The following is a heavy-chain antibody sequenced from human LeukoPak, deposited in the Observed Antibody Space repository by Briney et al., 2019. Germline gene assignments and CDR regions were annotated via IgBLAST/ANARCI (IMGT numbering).Heavy chain of an antibody. CDR1: GFTFSSYG. V-gene: IGHV3-33*01. D-gene: IGHD2-2*01. CDR2: IWYDGSNK. Sequence: PGRSLRLSCAASGFTFSSYGMHWVRQAPGKGLEWVAVIWYDGSNKYYADFVKGRFTISRDNSKNTFYLQMNSLRAEDTAVYYCARDELGYCSSTSCYPFDYWGQGTLVTVSS. CDR3: ARDELGYCSSTSCYPFDY. J-gene: IGHJ4*02.